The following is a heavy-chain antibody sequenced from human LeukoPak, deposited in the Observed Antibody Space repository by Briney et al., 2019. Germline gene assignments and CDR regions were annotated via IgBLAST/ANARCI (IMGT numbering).Heavy chain of an antibody. Sequence: GASVTVSCKASGYTFTSYYMHWVRQAPGQGLEWMGIINPSGGSTSYAQKFQGRVTMTEDTSTDTAYMELSSLRSEDTAVYYCATGPSHNYMDVWGKGTTVTVSS. J-gene: IGHJ6*03. V-gene: IGHV1-46*01. CDR1: GYTFTSYY. CDR3: ATGPSHNYMDV. CDR2: INPSGGST. D-gene: IGHD2-2*01.